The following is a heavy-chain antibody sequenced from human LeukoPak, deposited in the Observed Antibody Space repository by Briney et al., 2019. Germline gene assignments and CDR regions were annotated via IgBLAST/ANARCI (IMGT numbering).Heavy chain of an antibody. CDR2: ISSSGSTI. D-gene: IGHD4-17*01. CDR1: GFTFSDYY. J-gene: IGHJ4*02. CDR3: ARGGWYGDYSSEGISFDY. Sequence: GGSLRLSWAASGFTFSDYYMSWIRQAPGKGLEWVSYISSSGSTIYYADSVKGRFTISRDNAKNSLYLQVNSLRAEDTAVYYCARGGWYGDYSSEGISFDYWGQGTLVTVSS. V-gene: IGHV3-11*01.